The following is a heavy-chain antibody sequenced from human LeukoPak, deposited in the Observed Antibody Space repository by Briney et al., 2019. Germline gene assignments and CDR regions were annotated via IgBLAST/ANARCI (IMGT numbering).Heavy chain of an antibody. CDR1: GGSISSYY. Sequence: SETLSLTCTVSGGSISSYYWSWIRQPPGKGLEWIGYIYYSGSTNYNPSLKSRVTISVDTSKNQFSLKLSSVTAADTAVYYCARDSGSSRGFDYWGQRTLVTVSS. CDR3: ARDSGSSRGFDY. D-gene: IGHD6-13*01. V-gene: IGHV4-59*01. CDR2: IYYSGST. J-gene: IGHJ4*02.